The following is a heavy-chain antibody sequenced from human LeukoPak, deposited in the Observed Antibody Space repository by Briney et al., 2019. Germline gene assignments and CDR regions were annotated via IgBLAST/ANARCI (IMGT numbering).Heavy chain of an antibody. CDR3: TLDYYYMDV. V-gene: IGHV3-30-3*01. J-gene: IGHJ6*03. Sequence: PGGSLRLSCAVSGFTFSSYNMHWVRQAPGKGLDWVAAISSDGSNKYYADSVKGRFTISRDNSKNTLYLQMNSLKTEDTAVYYCTLDYYYMDVWGKGTTVTVSS. CDR2: ISSDGSNK. CDR1: GFTFSSYN.